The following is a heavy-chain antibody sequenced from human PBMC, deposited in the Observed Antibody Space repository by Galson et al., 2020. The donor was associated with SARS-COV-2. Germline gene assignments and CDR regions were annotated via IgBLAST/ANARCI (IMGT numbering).Heavy chain of an antibody. CDR3: ARDARFVAAMVTLYYYGMDV. J-gene: IGHJ6*02. CDR1: GGSISSSSYY. D-gene: IGHD5-18*01. V-gene: IGHV4-39*07. Sequence: SETLSLTCTVSGGSISSSSYYWGWNRQPPGKGLEWIGRIYYSGSTYYNPSLKSRVTISVDTSKNQFSLKLSSVTAADTAVYYCARDARFVAAMVTLYYYGMDVWGQGTTVTVSS. CDR2: IYYSGST.